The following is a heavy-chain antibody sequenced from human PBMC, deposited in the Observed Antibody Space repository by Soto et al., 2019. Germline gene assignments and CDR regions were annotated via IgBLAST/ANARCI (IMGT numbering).Heavy chain of an antibody. D-gene: IGHD3-10*01. Sequence: SETLSLTCAVSGASISSRNWWSWVRQSPGKGLEWIGEIYHSGSTNYNPSLKSRVTISVDKSKNQFSLNLSSVTAADTAVYYCASKFGELLADAFDIWAQGTMVTVSS. CDR1: GASISSRNW. CDR3: ASKFGELLADAFDI. J-gene: IGHJ3*02. V-gene: IGHV4-4*02. CDR2: IYHSGST.